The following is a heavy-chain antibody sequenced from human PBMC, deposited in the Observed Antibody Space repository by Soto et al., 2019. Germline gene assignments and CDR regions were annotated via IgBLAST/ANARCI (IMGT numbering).Heavy chain of an antibody. D-gene: IGHD4-17*01. CDR3: ARGDYASDY. CDR2: ISYDGSNK. J-gene: IGHJ4*02. Sequence: GGSLRLSCAASGFTFSSYAMHWVRQAPGKGLEWVAVISYDGSNKYYADSVKGRFTISRDNFKNTLYLQMNSLRAEDTAVYYCARGDYASDYWGQGTLVTVSS. CDR1: GFTFSSYA. V-gene: IGHV3-30-3*01.